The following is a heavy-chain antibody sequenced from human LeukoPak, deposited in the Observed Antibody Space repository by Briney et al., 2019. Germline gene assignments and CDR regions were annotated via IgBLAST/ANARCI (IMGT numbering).Heavy chain of an antibody. CDR3: AKEIGYSYGYGTDY. J-gene: IGHJ4*02. CDR1: GFTFSSYG. V-gene: IGHV3-30*02. CDR2: IRYDGSNK. D-gene: IGHD5-18*01. Sequence: GGSLRLSCAASGFTFSSYGMHWVRQAPGKGLEWVAFIRYDGSNKYYADSVKGRFTISRDNSKKTLYLQMNSLRAEDTAVYYCAKEIGYSYGYGTDYWGQGTLVTVSS.